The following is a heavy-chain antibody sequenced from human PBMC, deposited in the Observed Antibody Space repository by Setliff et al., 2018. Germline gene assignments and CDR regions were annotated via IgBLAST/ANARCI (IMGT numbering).Heavy chain of an antibody. J-gene: IGHJ4*02. Sequence: GSLRLSCVASGFAISSCWMSWVRQAPGKGLEWVANVNPDGSGKYYVDSVKGRFTISRDNAKNSLYLQMDSLRVGDTAVYYCIDGRNRAWGVYWGQGTLVTVSS. D-gene: IGHD7-27*01. CDR3: IDGRNRAWGVY. V-gene: IGHV3-7*01. CDR1: GFAISSCW. CDR2: VNPDGSGK.